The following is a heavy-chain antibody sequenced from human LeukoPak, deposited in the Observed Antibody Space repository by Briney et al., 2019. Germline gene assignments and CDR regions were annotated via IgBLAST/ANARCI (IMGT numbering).Heavy chain of an antibody. Sequence: GGSLRLSCAASGFTFSSYSMNWVRQAPGKGLEWVSSISSSSSYIYYADSVKGRFTISRDNAKNSLYLQMNSLRAEDPAVYYCARLPGIAAAYSNYWGQGTLVTVSS. D-gene: IGHD6-13*01. CDR1: GFTFSSYS. V-gene: IGHV3-21*01. CDR3: ARLPGIAAAYSNY. J-gene: IGHJ4*02. CDR2: ISSSSSYI.